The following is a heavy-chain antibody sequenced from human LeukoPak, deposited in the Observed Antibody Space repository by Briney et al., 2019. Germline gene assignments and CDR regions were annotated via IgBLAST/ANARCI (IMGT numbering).Heavy chain of an antibody. CDR3: ARAPVYYYFDY. Sequence: PGGSPRLSCAASGFTFSDYYMSWIRQAPGKGLEWVSYISSSASTIYYADSVKGRFTISRDNAKNSLSLQINSLRAEDTAVYYCARAPVYYYFDYWGQGTLVTVSS. CDR1: GFTFSDYY. D-gene: IGHD6-6*01. J-gene: IGHJ4*02. CDR2: ISSSASTI. V-gene: IGHV3-11*01.